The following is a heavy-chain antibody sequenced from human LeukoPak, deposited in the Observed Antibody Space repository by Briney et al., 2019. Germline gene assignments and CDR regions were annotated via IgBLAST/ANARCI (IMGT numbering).Heavy chain of an antibody. CDR1: GFTFSSYS. D-gene: IGHD6-13*01. J-gene: IGHJ4*02. V-gene: IGHV3-48*01. CDR3: ARDRSPEPYDY. Sequence: GGSLRLSCAASGFTFSSYSMNWVRQAPGKGLQWVSYISSSSSTIYYADSVKGRFTISRDNAKNSRYLQINSLRAEDTAVYYCARDRSPEPYDYWGQGTLVTVSS. CDR2: ISSSSSTI.